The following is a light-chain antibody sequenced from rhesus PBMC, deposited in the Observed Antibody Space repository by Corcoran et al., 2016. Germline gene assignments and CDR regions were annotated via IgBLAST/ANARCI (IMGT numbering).Light chain of an antibody. J-gene: IGKJ2*01. CDR2: KAS. CDR3: LQYSSSPYS. CDR1: QSISSW. Sequence: DIQMTQSPSSLSASVGDTVTITCRASQSISSWLAWYQPKPGKAPKLLIYKASSLQSGVPSRFSGSGSGTDFTLTISSLQPEDFATYYCLQYSSSPYSFGQGTKVEIK. V-gene: IGKV1-22*01.